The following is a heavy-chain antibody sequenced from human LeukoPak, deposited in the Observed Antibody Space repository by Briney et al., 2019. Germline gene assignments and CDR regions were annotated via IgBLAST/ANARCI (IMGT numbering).Heavy chain of an antibody. CDR1: GGTFSSYV. V-gene: IGHV1-69*13. J-gene: IGHJ3*02. Sequence: ASVNVSCKASGGTFSSYVISWVRQAPGQGLEWMGGIIPGLGTANYAQKFQGTVTITADVSATTVYMVLNSLRSEDTAVYYGAREPEPAITMVRGEVFDIWGQGTMVIVSS. CDR3: AREPEPAITMVRGEVFDI. D-gene: IGHD3-10*01. CDR2: IIPGLGTA.